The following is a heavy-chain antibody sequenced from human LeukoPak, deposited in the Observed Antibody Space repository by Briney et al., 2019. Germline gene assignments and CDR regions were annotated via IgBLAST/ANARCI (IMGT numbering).Heavy chain of an antibody. Sequence: KASETLSLTCTVSGGSISSYYWSWIRQPAGKGLEWIGRIYYSGSTYYNPSLKSRVTISVGTSKNQFFLKLSSVTAADTAVYYCARPCDPGGHDAFDIWGQGTMVTVSS. CDR2: IYYSGST. V-gene: IGHV4-59*05. D-gene: IGHD2-21*02. CDR1: GGSISSYY. J-gene: IGHJ3*02. CDR3: ARPCDPGGHDAFDI.